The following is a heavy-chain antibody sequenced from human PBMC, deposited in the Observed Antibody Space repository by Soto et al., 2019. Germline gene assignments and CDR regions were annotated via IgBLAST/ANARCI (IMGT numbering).Heavy chain of an antibody. D-gene: IGHD3-3*01. V-gene: IGHV3-21*01. CDR2: ISSSSSYI. Sequence: PGGSLRLSCAASGFTFSSYSMNWVRQAPGKGLEWVSSISSSSSYIYYADSVKGRFTISRDNAKNSLYLQMNSLRAEDTAVYYCARPPADLTPYYFDYWGQGTLVTVSS. CDR3: ARPPADLTPYYFDY. CDR1: GFTFSSYS. J-gene: IGHJ4*02.